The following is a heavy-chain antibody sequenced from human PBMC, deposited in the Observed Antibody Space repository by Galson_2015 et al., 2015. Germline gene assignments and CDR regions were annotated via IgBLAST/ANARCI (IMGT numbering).Heavy chain of an antibody. V-gene: IGHV3-23*01. J-gene: IGHJ4*02. CDR1: GLTFSSYA. CDR2: SSAGGGDT. Sequence: SLRLSCAASGLTFSSYAMSWVRQAPGKGLEWVSISSAGGGDTNYADSVKGRFTVSRDNSKNTLYLQMNSLRAEDTAVYYCAKGFGRIAVAGSRYLDYWGQGTLVTVSS. D-gene: IGHD6-19*01. CDR3: AKGFGRIAVAGSRYLDY.